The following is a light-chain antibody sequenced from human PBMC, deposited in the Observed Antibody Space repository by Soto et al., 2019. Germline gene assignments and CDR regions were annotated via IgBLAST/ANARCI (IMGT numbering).Light chain of an antibody. Sequence: EIVLTQSPDTLSSSPGERATLSCRASQSVTSNYLAWYQQKRGQAPRLLIWGASIRATGLPDRFSGGGSGTDFTLTISRLEAEDFAVYYCQQYGSSPGTFGQGTKVDIK. J-gene: IGKJ1*01. CDR2: GAS. CDR3: QQYGSSPGT. V-gene: IGKV3-20*01. CDR1: QSVTSNY.